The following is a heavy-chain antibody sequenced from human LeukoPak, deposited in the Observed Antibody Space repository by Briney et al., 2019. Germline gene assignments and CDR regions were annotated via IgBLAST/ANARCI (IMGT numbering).Heavy chain of an antibody. CDR1: GFTFSTYG. CDR3: AKYDNGFFYYYLDV. CDR2: ISGRGITT. Sequence: SGGSLRLSCATSGFTFSTYGMTWVRQAPGKGPEWVAGISGRGITTAYAESVEGRFTISRDNSKNTLYVQMDSLRVEDTAVYYCAKYDNGFFYYYLDVWGKGTTVTVSS. J-gene: IGHJ6*03. D-gene: IGHD3-22*01. V-gene: IGHV3-23*01.